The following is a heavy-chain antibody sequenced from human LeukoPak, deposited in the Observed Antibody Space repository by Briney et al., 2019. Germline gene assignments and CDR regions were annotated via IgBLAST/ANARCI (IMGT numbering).Heavy chain of an antibody. Sequence: ASVKVSCKASGYTFTGYYMHWVRQAPGQGLEWMGWINPNSGGTNYAQKFQGRVTMTRDTSISTAYMELSRLRSDDTAVYYCARAAHLKRYDYVWGSYRFSGIGYWGQGTLVTVSS. D-gene: IGHD3-16*02. CDR2: INPNSGGT. J-gene: IGHJ4*02. CDR3: ARAAHLKRYDYVWGSYRFSGIGY. CDR1: GYTFTGYY. V-gene: IGHV1-2*02.